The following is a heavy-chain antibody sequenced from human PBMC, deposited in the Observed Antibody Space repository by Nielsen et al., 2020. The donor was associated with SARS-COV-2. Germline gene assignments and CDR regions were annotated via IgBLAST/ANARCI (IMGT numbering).Heavy chain of an antibody. V-gene: IGHV3-30-3*01. CDR3: ARDQSLGESVCDY. J-gene: IGHJ4*02. Sequence: GGSLRLSCAASGFTFSTYAMSWVRQAPGKVLEWVAVIGADESNTVYRDSVKGRFTISRDNSKNMLFLQMNSLRAEDTAVYYCARDQSLGESVCDYWGQGSLVTVSS. CDR1: GFTFSTYA. CDR2: IGADESNT. D-gene: IGHD2-8*01.